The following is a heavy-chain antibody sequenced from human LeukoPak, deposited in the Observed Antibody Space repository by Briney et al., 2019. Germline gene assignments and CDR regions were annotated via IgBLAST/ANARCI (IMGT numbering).Heavy chain of an antibody. Sequence: GASVKVSCKASGGTFSSYAISWVRQAPGQGLEWMGRIIPIFGTANYAQKFQGRVTITTDESTSTAYMELSSLRPEDTAVYYCARGYSRNPYYFDYWGQGTLVTVSS. CDR3: ARGYSRNPYYFDY. J-gene: IGHJ4*02. V-gene: IGHV1-69*05. CDR1: GGTFSSYA. CDR2: IIPIFGTA. D-gene: IGHD4-11*01.